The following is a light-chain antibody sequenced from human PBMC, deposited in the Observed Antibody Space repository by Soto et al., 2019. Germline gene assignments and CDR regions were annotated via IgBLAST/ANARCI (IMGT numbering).Light chain of an antibody. CDR2: AAS. V-gene: IGKV3-20*01. J-gene: IGKJ2*01. CDR1: QSVSSNY. Sequence: EIVLTQSPGTLSLSPGERATLSGRASQSVSSNYLAWYQHKPGQAPRLLIYAASSRSTGIPDRFSGSGSGTDFTLTISRLEPEDFALYYCQQYGSSPPYTFGQGTELEIK. CDR3: QQYGSSPPYT.